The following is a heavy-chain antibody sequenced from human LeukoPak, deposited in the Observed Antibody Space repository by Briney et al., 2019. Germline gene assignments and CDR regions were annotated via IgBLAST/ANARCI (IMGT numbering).Heavy chain of an antibody. CDR2: MSSSDDGR. J-gene: IGHJ4*02. V-gene: IGHV3-23*01. CDR1: AFTFNISW. Sequence: PGGSLRLSCAASAFTFNISWMTWVRQAPGKGLEWVSAMSSSDDGRYYAASVRGRFTISRDTSRSTLYLQMNSLRAEDAAVYYCAKAPVTSCRGAFCYPFDYWGQGTLVTVSS. D-gene: IGHD2-15*01. CDR3: AKAPVTSCRGAFCYPFDY.